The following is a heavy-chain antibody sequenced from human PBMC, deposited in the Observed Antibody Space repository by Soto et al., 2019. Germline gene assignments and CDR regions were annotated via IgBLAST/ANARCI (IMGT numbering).Heavy chain of an antibody. J-gene: IGHJ4*02. CDR3: ARARLDTPALDY. V-gene: IGHV3-30*09. Sequence: QVQLVESGGGVVQPGRSLRLSCAASGFTFSPYAMHWVRQAPGKGLEWVAVISYDGNNKNYADSVKGRLAISRDISRNTLYLQMNSLRAEDTAVYYCARARLDTPALDYWGQGTLVTVSS. CDR1: GFTFSPYA. CDR2: ISYDGNNK. D-gene: IGHD2-2*01.